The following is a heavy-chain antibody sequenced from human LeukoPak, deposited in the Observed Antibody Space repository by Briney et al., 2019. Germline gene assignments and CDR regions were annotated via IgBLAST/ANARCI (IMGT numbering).Heavy chain of an antibody. J-gene: IGHJ5*02. CDR2: ISGSGHNT. D-gene: IGHD1-7*01. Sequence: PGGSLRLSCAASGFTFSSYGMSWVRQDPGKGLEWVSGISGSGHNTYYADSVKGRFTIPRDNSKNTLYLQMNSLRAEDTAVYYCAKDLSFSGTHNWFDPWGQGTLVTVSS. CDR3: AKDLSFSGTHNWFDP. V-gene: IGHV3-23*01. CDR1: GFTFSSYG.